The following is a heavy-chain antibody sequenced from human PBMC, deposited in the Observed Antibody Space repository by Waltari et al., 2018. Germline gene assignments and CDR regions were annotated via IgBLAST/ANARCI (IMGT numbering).Heavy chain of an antibody. V-gene: IGHV4-61*02. CDR3: ARGYCSGGSCHTIGYYYYGMDV. J-gene: IGHJ6*02. CDR1: GGSISSGSYY. D-gene: IGHD2-15*01. CDR2: IYTSGRT. Sequence: QVQLQESGPGLVKPSQTLSLTCTVSGGSISSGSYYWSWIRQPAGKGLEWIGRIYTSGRTNYNPSLKSRVTISVDTSKNQFSLQLNSVTPEDTAVYYCARGYCSGGSCHTIGYYYYGMDVWGQGTTVTVSS.